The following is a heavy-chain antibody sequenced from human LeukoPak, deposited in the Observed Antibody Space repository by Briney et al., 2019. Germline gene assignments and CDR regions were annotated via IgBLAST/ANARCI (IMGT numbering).Heavy chain of an antibody. CDR3: ARDSPYYDFWSGLDY. D-gene: IGHD3-3*01. CDR1: GFTFSSYS. CDR2: ISNIGNHI. J-gene: IGHJ4*02. V-gene: IGHV3-21*01. Sequence: GGSLRLSCAASGFTFSSYSMNWVRQAPGKGLEWVSSISNIGNHIYYADSVKGRFTISRDNAKNSLYLQMNSLRAEDTAVYYCARDSPYYDFWSGLDYWGQGTLVTVSS.